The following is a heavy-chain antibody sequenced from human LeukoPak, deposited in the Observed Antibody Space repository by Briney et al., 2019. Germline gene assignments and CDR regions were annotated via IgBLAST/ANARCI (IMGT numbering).Heavy chain of an antibody. Sequence: GGSLRLSCAASAFTFSSYGMSWVRQAPGKGLEWVSAISGDGRDIFYADAVKGLFTISRDNSKNTLYLQMYSLSDEDAALYYCAIHGGGTIRIEAFDVWGQGTMVTISS. CDR3: AIHGGGTIRIEAFDV. V-gene: IGHV3-23*01. CDR1: AFTFSSYG. J-gene: IGHJ3*01. CDR2: ISGDGRDI. D-gene: IGHD3-3*01.